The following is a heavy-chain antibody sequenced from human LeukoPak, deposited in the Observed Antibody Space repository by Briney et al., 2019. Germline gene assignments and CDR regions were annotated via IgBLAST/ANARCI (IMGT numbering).Heavy chain of an antibody. CDR3: ARAAYCGGDCYSPEYYFDY. CDR1: GGSISSYY. V-gene: IGHV4-59*01. J-gene: IGHJ4*02. D-gene: IGHD2-21*02. CDR2: IYYSGST. Sequence: SETLSLTCTASGGSISSYYWSWIRQPPGKGLEWIGYIYYSGSTNYNPSLTSRVTISVDTSKTQFSLKLSSVTAADTAVYYCARAAYCGGDCYSPEYYFDYWGQGTLVTVSS.